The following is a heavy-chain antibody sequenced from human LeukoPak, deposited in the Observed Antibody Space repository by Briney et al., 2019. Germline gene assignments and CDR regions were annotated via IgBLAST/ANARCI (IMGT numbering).Heavy chain of an antibody. CDR1: GFTFSSYS. Sequence: GGSLRLSCAASGFTFSSYSMNWVRQAPGKGLEWVANIKQDGSEKYYVDSVKGRFTISRDNAKNSLYLQMNSLRAEDTAVYYCARGSFRGGFWSGSFDYWGQGTLVTVSS. V-gene: IGHV3-7*01. CDR3: ARGSFRGGFWSGSFDY. J-gene: IGHJ4*02. CDR2: IKQDGSEK. D-gene: IGHD3-3*01.